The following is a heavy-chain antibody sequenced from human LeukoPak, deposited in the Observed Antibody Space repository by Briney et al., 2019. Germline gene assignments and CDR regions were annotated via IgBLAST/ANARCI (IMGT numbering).Heavy chain of an antibody. D-gene: IGHD3-10*01. Sequence: KPSETLSLTCTVSGGSISSYYWSWIRQPPGKGLEWIGYIYYSGSTNYNPSLKSRVTISVDTSKNQFSLKLSSVTAADTAAYYCARDLLGPYYYYMDVWGKGTTVTVSS. CDR3: ARDLLGPYYYYMDV. V-gene: IGHV4-59*01. CDR1: GGSISSYY. CDR2: IYYSGST. J-gene: IGHJ6*03.